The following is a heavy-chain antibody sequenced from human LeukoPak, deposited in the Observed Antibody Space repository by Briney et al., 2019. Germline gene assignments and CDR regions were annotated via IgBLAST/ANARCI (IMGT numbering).Heavy chain of an antibody. CDR1: GGTFSRYA. CDR3: ARVVNPTYCSSPRCYWKGWFDP. Sequence: SVKVSCKASGGTFSRYAVSWVRQAHGQGLEWMGGIVPIFGTANYAQKFQGRVTITADESTGTAYMDLSSLRYEDTAVYYCARVVNPTYCSSPRCYWKGWFDPWGQGTLVTVSS. V-gene: IGHV1-69*01. J-gene: IGHJ5*02. CDR2: IVPIFGTA. D-gene: IGHD2-2*01.